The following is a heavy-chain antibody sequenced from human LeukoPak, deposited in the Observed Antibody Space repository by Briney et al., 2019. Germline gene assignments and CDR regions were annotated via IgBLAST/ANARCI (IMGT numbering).Heavy chain of an antibody. J-gene: IGHJ4*02. CDR1: GGSFSGYY. V-gene: IGHV4-34*01. D-gene: IGHD4-11*01. CDR2: INHSGST. Sequence: PSETLSLTCAVYGGSFSGYYWSWIRQPPGKGLEWIGEINHSGSTNYDPSLKSRVTISVDTSKNQFSLKLSSVTAADTAVYYCARATTVKAGVDYWGQGNLVTVSS. CDR3: ARATTVKAGVDY.